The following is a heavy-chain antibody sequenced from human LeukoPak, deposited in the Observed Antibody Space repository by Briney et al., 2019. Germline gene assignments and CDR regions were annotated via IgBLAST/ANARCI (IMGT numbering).Heavy chain of an antibody. CDR2: ISGSGGST. CDR1: GFTFSSYA. J-gene: IGHJ4*02. CDR3: AKDSYIVATPYYYDSGGYPYYFDY. Sequence: GGSLRLSCAASGFTFSSYAMSWVRQAPGKGLEWVSAISGSGGSTYYADSVKGRFTISRDNSKNTLYLQMNSLRAEDTAVYYCAKDSYIVATPYYYDSGGYPYYFDYWGQGTLVTVSS. V-gene: IGHV3-23*01. D-gene: IGHD3-22*01.